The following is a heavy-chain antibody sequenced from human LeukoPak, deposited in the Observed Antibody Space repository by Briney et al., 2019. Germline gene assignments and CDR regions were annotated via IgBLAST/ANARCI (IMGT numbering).Heavy chain of an antibody. D-gene: IGHD5-18*01. CDR2: VYYTGST. V-gene: IGHV4-59*12. CDR3: ARDDSYGRNFDY. CDR1: GGSISSYY. Sequence: PSETLSLTCTVSGGSISSYYWSWVRQPPGKGLEWIGFVYYTGSTNYSPSLKSGVTISVDTSKNQFSLKLSSVTAADTAVYYCARDDSYGRNFDYWGQGTLVTVSS. J-gene: IGHJ4*02.